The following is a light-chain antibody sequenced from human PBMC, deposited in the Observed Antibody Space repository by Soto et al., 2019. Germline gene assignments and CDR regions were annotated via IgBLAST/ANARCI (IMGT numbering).Light chain of an antibody. J-gene: IGLJ1*01. CDR2: EVS. V-gene: IGLV2-14*01. CDR1: SSDVGGYNF. CDR3: QSYDLSLHNYV. Sequence: QSVLTQPASVSGSPGQSITISCTGTSSDVGGYNFVSWYQQHPGKAPKLVIYEVSNRPSGVPDRFSGSKSGTSASLAIIRLQAEDEADYYCQSYDLSLHNYVFGTGTKLTVL.